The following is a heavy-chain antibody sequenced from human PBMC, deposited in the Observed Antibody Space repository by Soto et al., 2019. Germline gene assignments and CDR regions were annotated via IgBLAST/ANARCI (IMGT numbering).Heavy chain of an antibody. J-gene: IGHJ6*03. V-gene: IGHV4-34*01. Sequence: QVQLQQWGAGLLKPSETLSLTCAVYGGSFSGYYWSWIRPPPGQGLEWIGEINHSGSTNYNPSLKSPVTQSGDTYKNLFSLKLGPGTSAVSALYYCARGGPEIFGVVTTYYMDVWGKGTTVTVSS. D-gene: IGHD3-3*01. CDR2: INHSGST. CDR3: ARGGPEIFGVVTTYYMDV. CDR1: GGSFSGYY.